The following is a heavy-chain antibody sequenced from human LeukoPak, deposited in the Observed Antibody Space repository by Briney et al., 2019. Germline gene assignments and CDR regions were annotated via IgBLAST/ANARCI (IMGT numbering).Heavy chain of an antibody. J-gene: IGHJ4*02. CDR3: ARDRRRGYSGYDYDFDY. V-gene: IGHV1-18*01. Sequence: GASVKVSCKASGYTFTSYGISWVRQAPGQGLEWMGWISAYNGNTNYAQKLQGRVTMTTDTSTSTAYMELRSLRSDDTAVYYCARDRRRGYSGYDYDFDYWGQGTLVTVSS. CDR1: GYTFTSYG. CDR2: ISAYNGNT. D-gene: IGHD5-12*01.